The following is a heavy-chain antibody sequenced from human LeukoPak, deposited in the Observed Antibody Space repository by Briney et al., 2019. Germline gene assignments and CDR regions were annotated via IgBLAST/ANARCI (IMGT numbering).Heavy chain of an antibody. CDR2: IYTSGST. V-gene: IGHV4-61*02. CDR3: ARDGVTVTTLDAFDI. J-gene: IGHJ3*02. CDR1: GGSISSGSYY. D-gene: IGHD4-17*01. Sequence: SETLSLTCTVSGGSISSGSYYWSWIRQPAGKGLEWIGRIYTSGSTNYNPSLKSRVTISVDTSKNQFSLKLSSVTAADTAVYYCARDGVTVTTLDAFDIWGQGTMATVSS.